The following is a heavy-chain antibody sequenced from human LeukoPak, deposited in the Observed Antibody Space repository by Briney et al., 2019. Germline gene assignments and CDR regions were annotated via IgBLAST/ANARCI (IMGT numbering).Heavy chain of an antibody. CDR3: TTVTVCTGRSCPGAFDH. J-gene: IGHJ4*02. CDR1: GFSFSRAW. D-gene: IGHD2-8*02. CDR2: IKSKTDGETT. V-gene: IGHV3-15*01. Sequence: PGGSLRLSCAASGFSFSRAWMSWVRQAPGKGLEWVGRIKSKTDGETTDYAAPVEGRFAISRDDSKNTPYLQMNSLKTDDTAVYFCTTVTVCTGRSCPGAFDHWGQGTLVTVSS.